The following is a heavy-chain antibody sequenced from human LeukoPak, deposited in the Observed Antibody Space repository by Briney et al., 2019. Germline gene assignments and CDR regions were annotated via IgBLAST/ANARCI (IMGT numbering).Heavy chain of an antibody. V-gene: IGHV1-46*01. D-gene: IGHD3-10*01. CDR1: GYTFTSYY. CDR3: ARDKEPSGSYYFLPDGY. CDR2: INPSGGST. Sequence: ASVKVSCKASGYTFTSYYMHWVRQAPGQGLEWMGIINPSGGSTSYAQKFQCRVTMTRDTSTSTVYMELSSLRSEDTAVYYCARDKEPSGSYYFLPDGYWGQGTLVTVSS. J-gene: IGHJ4*02.